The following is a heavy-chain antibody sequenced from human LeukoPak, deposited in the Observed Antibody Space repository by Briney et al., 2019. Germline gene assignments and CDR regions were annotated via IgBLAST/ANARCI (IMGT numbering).Heavy chain of an antibody. CDR1: EFTFSNAW. D-gene: IGHD2-21*02. J-gene: IGHJ6*02. CDR3: TTDTSTYCGGDCRYANYYYYYGMDV. Sequence: GGSLRLSCAASEFTFSNAWMNWVRQAPGKGLEWVGRIKSKTDGGTTDYAAPVKGRFTISRDDSKNTLYLQMNSLKTEDTAVYYCTTDTSTYCGGDCRYANYYYYYGMDVWGQGTTVTVSS. CDR2: IKSKTDGGTT. V-gene: IGHV3-15*01.